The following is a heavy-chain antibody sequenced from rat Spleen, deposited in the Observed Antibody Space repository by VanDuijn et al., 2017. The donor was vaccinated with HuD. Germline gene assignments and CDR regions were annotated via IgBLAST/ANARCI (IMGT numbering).Heavy chain of an antibody. J-gene: IGHJ1*01. CDR3: AREGTYYGDYFDY. CDR1: GFTFSNYG. V-gene: IGHV5-29*01. CDR2: INYDGSGT. D-gene: IGHD1-9*01. Sequence: EVQLVESGGGLVQPGRSLKLSCAASGFTFSNYGMAWVRQAPTKGLEWVATINYDGSGTYYRDSVKGRFTISRDNAKSTLYLQMDSLRSEDTATYYCAREGTYYGDYFDYWGPGTMVTVSS.